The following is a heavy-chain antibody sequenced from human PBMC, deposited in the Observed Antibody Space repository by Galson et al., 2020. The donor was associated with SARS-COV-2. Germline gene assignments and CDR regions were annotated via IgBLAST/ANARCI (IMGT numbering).Heavy chain of an antibody. D-gene: IGHD3-16*01. J-gene: IGHJ2*01. Sequence: GGSLRLSCAASGFTFSSYGMHWVRQAPGKGLEWVAVISYDGSNKYYADSVKGRFTISRDNSKNTLYLQMNSLRAEDTAVYYCAKAPRLGWTLLGNWYFDLWGRGTLVTVSS. V-gene: IGHV3-30*18. CDR2: ISYDGSNK. CDR1: GFTFSSYG. CDR3: AKAPRLGWTLLGNWYFDL.